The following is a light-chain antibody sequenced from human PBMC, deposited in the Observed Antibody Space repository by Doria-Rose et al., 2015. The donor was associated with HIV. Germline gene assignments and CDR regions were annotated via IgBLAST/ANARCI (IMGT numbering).Light chain of an antibody. CDR2: DGS. Sequence: EIVLTQSPGTLSLSPGERATLSCRASQSFSSTYLAWYQQKPGQAPSPLIYDGSTGATGIPDRFSASGSGTDFTLTINRLEPEDFALYYCHQYGTSWTFGQGTKVEI. J-gene: IGKJ1*01. CDR3: HQYGTSWT. CDR1: QSFSSTY. V-gene: IGKV3-20*01.